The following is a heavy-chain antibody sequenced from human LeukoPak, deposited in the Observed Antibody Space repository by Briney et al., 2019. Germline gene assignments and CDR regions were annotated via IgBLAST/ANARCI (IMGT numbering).Heavy chain of an antibody. J-gene: IGHJ4*02. CDR3: AKVYFEILTGYYRGPNFDY. Sequence: PGGSLRLSCAASGFTFNNYGMHWVRQAPGKGLEWVAVISYDGSIKYYADSVKGRFTISRDNSKNTLYLQMDTLRAEDSAVYYCAKVYFEILTGYYRGPNFDYWGQGTLVTVSS. CDR1: GFTFNNYG. CDR2: ISYDGSIK. V-gene: IGHV3-30*18. D-gene: IGHD3-9*01.